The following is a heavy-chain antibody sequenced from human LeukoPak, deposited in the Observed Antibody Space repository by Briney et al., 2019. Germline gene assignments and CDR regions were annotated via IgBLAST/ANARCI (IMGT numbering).Heavy chain of an antibody. CDR1: GFTFSNAW. J-gene: IGHJ4*02. V-gene: IGHV3-15*01. D-gene: IGHD6-13*01. CDR2: LKSKNNGGTV. Sequence: GGSLRLSYAASGFTFSNAWMSWVRQAPGKGLEWVGRLKSKNNGGTVDYAAPVKGRFTISRDDSKDTFYLQMNSLKSEDTAVYYCCTVSGFGTSWDHWGQGTLVTVSS. CDR3: CTVSGFGTSWDH.